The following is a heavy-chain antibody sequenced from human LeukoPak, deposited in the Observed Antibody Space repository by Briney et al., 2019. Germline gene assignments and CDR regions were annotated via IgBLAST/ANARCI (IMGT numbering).Heavy chain of an antibody. V-gene: IGHV3-23*01. D-gene: IGHD2-2*01. Sequence: GGSPRLSCAASGFTFSSYAMSWVRQAPGKGLEWVSAISGSGGSTYYADSVKGRFTISRDNSKNTLYLQMNSLRAEDTAVYYCARGVVGGSTSRPFDYWGQGTLVTVSS. CDR3: ARGVVGGSTSRPFDY. J-gene: IGHJ4*02. CDR2: ISGSGGST. CDR1: GFTFSSYA.